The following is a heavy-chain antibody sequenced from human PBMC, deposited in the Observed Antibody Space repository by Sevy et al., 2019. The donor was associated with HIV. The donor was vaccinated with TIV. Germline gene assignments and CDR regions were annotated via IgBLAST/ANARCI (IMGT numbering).Heavy chain of an antibody. J-gene: IGHJ4*02. D-gene: IGHD1-26*01. CDR1: GFIFGDYG. Sequence: GGSLRLSCTASGFIFGDYGMSWVRQAPGKGREGIAFFKSKIHGGTTENAASVQVTFTMSRADSKNIVHLKRRKLKTEDIAVYYCKRWSGSQSIFDYWGQGTLVTVSS. CDR2: FKSKIHGGTT. CDR3: KRWSGSQSIFDY. V-gene: IGHV3-49*04.